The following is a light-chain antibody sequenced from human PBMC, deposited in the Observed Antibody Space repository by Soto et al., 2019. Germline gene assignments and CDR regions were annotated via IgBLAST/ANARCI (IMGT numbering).Light chain of an antibody. V-gene: IGLV1-47*01. CDR3: AAWDDSLSGVV. CDR1: SSNIGSNY. J-gene: IGLJ2*01. CDR2: RNN. Sequence: QSVLTQPPSASGTPGQRLTISCSGSSSNIGSNYVYWYQQLPGTAPKLLIYRNNQRPSGVPDRFSGSKSGTSASLAISGLRSEDEADYYCAAWDDSLSGVVFGGGTK.